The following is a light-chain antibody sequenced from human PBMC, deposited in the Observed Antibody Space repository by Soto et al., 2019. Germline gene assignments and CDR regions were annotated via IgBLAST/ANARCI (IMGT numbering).Light chain of an antibody. CDR2: AAS. Sequence: AIRMTQSPSSLSASTGDRVTITCRASQDISTYLAWYQQKPGEAPKLLIYAASTLQSGVPSNFSGSGSGTEFTLTISCLQSEDFATYYCEQYHTFPFTFGPGTKVEIK. CDR3: EQYHTFPFT. CDR1: QDISTY. J-gene: IGKJ3*01. V-gene: IGKV1-8*01.